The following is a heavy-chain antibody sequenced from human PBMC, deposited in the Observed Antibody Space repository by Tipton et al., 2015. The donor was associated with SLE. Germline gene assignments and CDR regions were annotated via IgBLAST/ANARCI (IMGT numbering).Heavy chain of an antibody. CDR3: ARDVWQWLDY. D-gene: IGHD6-19*01. CDR1: GASISSYY. V-gene: IGHV4-4*07. CDR2: IYTSGST. Sequence: GASISSYYWSWIRQPAGKGLEWIGRIYTSGSTNYNPSLKSRVTISVDTSKNQFSLKPSSVTAADTAVYYCARDVWQWLDYWGQGTLVTVSS. J-gene: IGHJ4*02.